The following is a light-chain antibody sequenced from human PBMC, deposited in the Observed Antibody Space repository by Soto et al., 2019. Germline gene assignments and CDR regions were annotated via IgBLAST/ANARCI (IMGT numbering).Light chain of an antibody. CDR2: GAS. Sequence: EIVLTQYPDTLSLSPGERVILSCRASQSVSNNYLTWYQQKPGQAPRILIYGASSRATGIPDRFSGSGSGTDFTLTISRLEPEDFAVYYCQQYGDSPFTFGPGTKVDIK. CDR3: QQYGDSPFT. J-gene: IGKJ3*01. CDR1: QSVSNNY. V-gene: IGKV3-20*01.